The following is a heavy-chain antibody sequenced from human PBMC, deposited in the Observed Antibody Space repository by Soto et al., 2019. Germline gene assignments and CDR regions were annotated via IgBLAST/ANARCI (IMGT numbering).Heavy chain of an antibody. Sequence: PGESLKISCKGSGYSFTSYWIDWVRQMSGKGLEWMGIIYPGDSDTRYSPSFQGQVAFSADKSISTAYLQWSGLKASDTAIYYCARRLSIGWFFDFWGQGTLVTVS. V-gene: IGHV5-51*01. CDR3: ARRLSIGWFFDF. J-gene: IGHJ4*02. D-gene: IGHD6-19*01. CDR1: GYSFTSYW. CDR2: IYPGDSDT.